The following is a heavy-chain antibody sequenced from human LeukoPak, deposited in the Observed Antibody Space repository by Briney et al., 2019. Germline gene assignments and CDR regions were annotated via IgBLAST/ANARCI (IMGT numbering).Heavy chain of an antibody. V-gene: IGHV3-48*02. CDR3: ATTVATAGHFFDY. CDR2: ISTDSGTI. Sequence: GGSLRLSCAASGFTFTSYAMNWVRQAPGRGLEWVSYISTDSGTIYYADSVKGRFTISRDNAKNSLYVQMNSLRDEDTAVYYCATTVATAGHFFDYWGQGSLVTVSS. J-gene: IGHJ4*02. D-gene: IGHD6-13*01. CDR1: GFTFTSYA.